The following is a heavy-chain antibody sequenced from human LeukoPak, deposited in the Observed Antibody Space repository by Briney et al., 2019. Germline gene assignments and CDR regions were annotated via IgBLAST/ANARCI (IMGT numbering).Heavy chain of an antibody. J-gene: IGHJ4*02. CDR1: GYSFTSYW. CDR3: ARHLREFGELFPYYFDY. D-gene: IGHD3-10*01. CDR2: IYPGDSDT. Sequence: GESLKISCKGSGYSFTSYWIGWVRQMPGKGLEWMGIIYPGDSDTRYSPSFQGQVTFSADKSISIAYLQWSSLKASDTAMYYCARHLREFGELFPYYFDYWGQGTLVTVPS. V-gene: IGHV5-51*01.